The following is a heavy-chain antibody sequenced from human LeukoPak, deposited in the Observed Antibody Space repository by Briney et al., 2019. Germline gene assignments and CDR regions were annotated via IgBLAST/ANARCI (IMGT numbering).Heavy chain of an antibody. V-gene: IGHV1-2*02. CDR2: INPNSGGT. Sequence: GASVKVSCKASGYTFTGYYMHWVRQAPGQGLEWMGWINPNSGGTNYAQKFQGRVTMTRDTSISTAYMELSRLRSDDTAVYYCARDIAVAGKECWFDPWGRGTLVTVSS. CDR3: ARDIAVAGKECWFDP. D-gene: IGHD6-19*01. J-gene: IGHJ5*02. CDR1: GYTFTGYY.